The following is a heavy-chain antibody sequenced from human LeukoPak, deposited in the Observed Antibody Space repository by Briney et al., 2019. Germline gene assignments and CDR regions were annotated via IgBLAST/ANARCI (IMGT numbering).Heavy chain of an antibody. Sequence: GGSLRLSCAASGFSFSSYWMSWVRQAPVKGLEWVSNIKQDGSAKYYVDSVKGRFTISRDNAKNSLYLQMNSLRAEDTAVYYCARAGLLWFGESKSDYWGQGTLVTVSS. CDR2: IKQDGSAK. CDR3: ARAGLLWFGESKSDY. CDR1: GFSFSSYW. V-gene: IGHV3-7*01. J-gene: IGHJ4*02. D-gene: IGHD3-10*01.